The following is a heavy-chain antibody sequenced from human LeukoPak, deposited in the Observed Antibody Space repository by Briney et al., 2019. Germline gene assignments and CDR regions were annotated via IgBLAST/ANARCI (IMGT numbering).Heavy chain of an antibody. J-gene: IGHJ4*02. Sequence: GRSLRLSCAASGFTFSSYGMHWVRQAPGKGLEWVAVISYDGSNKYYADSVKGRFTISRDNSKNTLYLQMNSLRAEDTAVYYCAKDLGDGYNYDYWGQGTLVTVSS. V-gene: IGHV3-30*18. CDR3: AKDLGDGYNYDY. CDR2: ISYDGSNK. CDR1: GFTFSSYG. D-gene: IGHD5-24*01.